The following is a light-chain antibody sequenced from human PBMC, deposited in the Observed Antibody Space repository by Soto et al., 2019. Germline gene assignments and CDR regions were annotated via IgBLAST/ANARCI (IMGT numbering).Light chain of an antibody. CDR3: QQYVSIPLT. CDR2: GAS. J-gene: IGKJ4*01. CDR1: QSVSSSY. Sequence: EIVLTQSPGTLSLSPGERATLSCSASQSVSSSYLAWYQQKPGQAPRLLIYGASSRATVIPDRFSGSGSGTDFTLTISRLEPEDFAVYYCQQYVSIPLTFGGGTKVDIK. V-gene: IGKV3-20*01.